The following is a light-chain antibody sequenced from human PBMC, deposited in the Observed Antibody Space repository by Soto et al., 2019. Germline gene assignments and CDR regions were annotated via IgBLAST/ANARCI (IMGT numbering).Light chain of an antibody. J-gene: IGKJ1*01. CDR2: GAS. CDR3: HQYDGLPRT. V-gene: IGKV3-20*01. Sequence: EIVLTQSPGTLSLSPGERATLSCRASQSVSSSSLAWYQQKPGQAPRLLIYGASSRTTGIPDRFSGSGSGTDFTLTISRLEPEDFAVNYCHQYDGLPRTCGRGTKVDI. CDR1: QSVSSSS.